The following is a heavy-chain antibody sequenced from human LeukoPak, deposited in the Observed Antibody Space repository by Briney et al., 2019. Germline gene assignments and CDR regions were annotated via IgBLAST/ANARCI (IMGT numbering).Heavy chain of an antibody. CDR3: VKGGGSGTLKYYFDY. Sequence: GGSLRLSCSASGFTFSMYSMHWVRQAPGKGLKSVSSISTNGGTTDYAVSVRGRFTISRDNSKNTLHLQMSSLRAEDTAMYYCVKGGGSGTLKYYFDYWGQGTLVTVSS. CDR1: GFTFSMYS. CDR2: ISTNGGTT. J-gene: IGHJ4*02. V-gene: IGHV3-64D*06. D-gene: IGHD3-10*01.